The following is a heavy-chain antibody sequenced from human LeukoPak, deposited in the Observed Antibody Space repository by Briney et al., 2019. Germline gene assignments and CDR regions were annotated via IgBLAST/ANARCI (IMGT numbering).Heavy chain of an antibody. CDR1: GYSFTDYH. Sequence: ASVKVSCKASGYSFTDYHINWVRQAPGQGLEWMGWINPSRGDTRYAQKFQDRVTMTRDTPITTAFLDLSSLTSDDTAVYYCARGDYSNGYPYQIDSWGQGTLVTVSS. D-gene: IGHD3-3*01. J-gene: IGHJ5*01. V-gene: IGHV1-2*02. CDR3: ARGDYSNGYPYQIDS. CDR2: INPSRGDT.